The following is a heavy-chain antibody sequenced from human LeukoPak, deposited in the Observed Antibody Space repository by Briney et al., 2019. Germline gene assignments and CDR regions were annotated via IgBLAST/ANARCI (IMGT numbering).Heavy chain of an antibody. V-gene: IGHV3-21*01. CDR1: GFTFSSCG. CDR3: ATETIGRNYDY. Sequence: GGSLRLSCAASGFTFSSCGFNWVRQAPGKGLEWVSSIGPTGTDRYYADSVRGRFTISRDNAKNSMYLQMDSLGDEDTAVYYCATETIGRNYDYWGQGTLLTVSS. D-gene: IGHD1-14*01. CDR2: IGPTGTDR. J-gene: IGHJ4*02.